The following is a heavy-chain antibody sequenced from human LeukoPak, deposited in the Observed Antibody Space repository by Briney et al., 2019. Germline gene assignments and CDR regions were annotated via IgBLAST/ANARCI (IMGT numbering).Heavy chain of an antibody. D-gene: IGHD2-15*01. Sequence: GGSLRLSCVASGLTSSSYSMSWVRQAPGKVLEWVSFISGSGGSRYYADSVKGRFTISTDASKNTIYLQMNSLRAEDTAVYYCAKLKACNFDYWGQGTLVIVAS. CDR1: GLTSSSYS. J-gene: IGHJ4*02. CDR3: AKLKACNFDY. V-gene: IGHV3-23*01. CDR2: ISGSGGSR.